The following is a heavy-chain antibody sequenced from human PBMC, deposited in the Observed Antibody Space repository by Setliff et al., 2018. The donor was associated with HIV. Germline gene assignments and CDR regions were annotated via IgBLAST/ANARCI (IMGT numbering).Heavy chain of an antibody. CDR2: IHYSGSS. CDR3: ARFQAWQLGRRGGYYYYMDV. D-gene: IGHD1-1*01. V-gene: IGHV4-59*01. CDR1: GGSISGYY. Sequence: SETLCLTCTVSGGSISGYYWSWVRQPPEKRLELIGFIHYSGSSDYNPSLKSRITISVDMSRNQFSLVLSSVTAADTAVYYCARFQAWQLGRRGGYYYYMDVWGKGTTVTVSS. J-gene: IGHJ6*03.